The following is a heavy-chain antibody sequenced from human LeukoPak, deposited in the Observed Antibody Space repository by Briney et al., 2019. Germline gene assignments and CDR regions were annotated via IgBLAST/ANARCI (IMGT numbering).Heavy chain of an antibody. CDR2: ISGSGGST. D-gene: IGHD2-21*01. V-gene: IGHV3-23*01. CDR3: AKGTTSSTYSSSDY. Sequence: PGGSLRLSCAASGFTFSSYAMGWVRQAPGKGLEWVSAISGSGGSTYYTDSVKGRFTISRDNSKNTLYLQMNSLRAEDTAVYYCAKGTTSSTYSSSDYWGQGTLVTVSS. J-gene: IGHJ4*02. CDR1: GFTFSSYA.